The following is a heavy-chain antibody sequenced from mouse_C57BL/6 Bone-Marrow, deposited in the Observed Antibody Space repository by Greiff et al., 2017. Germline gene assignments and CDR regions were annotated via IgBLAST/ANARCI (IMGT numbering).Heavy chain of an antibody. J-gene: IGHJ2*01. CDR3: ARAGHYSLPYYFDF. CDR1: GYTFTGYW. V-gene: IGHV1-9*01. D-gene: IGHD6-2*01. Sequence: QVQLQQSGAELMKPGASVTLSCKATGYTFTGYWIEWVKQRPGHGLGWIGEILPGSGSTNYNEKFKSKATITADTSSNTAYMQLSSLTTEDSAIYYCARAGHYSLPYYFDFGGQGTTLTVSA. CDR2: ILPGSGST.